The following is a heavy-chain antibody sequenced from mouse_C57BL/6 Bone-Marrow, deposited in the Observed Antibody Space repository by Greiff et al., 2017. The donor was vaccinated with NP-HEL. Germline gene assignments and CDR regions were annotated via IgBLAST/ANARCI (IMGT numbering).Heavy chain of an antibody. V-gene: IGHV1-77*01. CDR2: IGPGSGST. D-gene: IGHD1-1*01. Sequence: QVQLQQSGAELVKPGASVKISCKASGYTFTDYYINWVQQRPGQGLEWIGKIGPGSGSTYYNEKLTGKATLTEDKSSSTAYMQLSSLTSEDSAVYFCARSQNYGSRYYFDYWGQGTTLTVSS. CDR1: GYTFTDYY. CDR3: ARSQNYGSRYYFDY. J-gene: IGHJ2*01.